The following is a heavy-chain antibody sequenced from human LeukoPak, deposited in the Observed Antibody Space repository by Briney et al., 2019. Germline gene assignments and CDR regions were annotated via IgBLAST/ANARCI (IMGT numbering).Heavy chain of an antibody. J-gene: IGHJ4*02. D-gene: IGHD3-16*01. V-gene: IGHV3-74*03. CDR2: INKDASTI. CDR1: GFTLSRYL. Sequence: GGSLRPSCVASGFTLSRYLMHWVRQVPGKGLEWVSRINKDASTITYADSVKGRFTISRDNAKNTLYLQMNSLRAEDTAVYFCVRDLILVWTPGDDFDHWGQGTLVTVSS. CDR3: VRDLILVWTPGDDFDH.